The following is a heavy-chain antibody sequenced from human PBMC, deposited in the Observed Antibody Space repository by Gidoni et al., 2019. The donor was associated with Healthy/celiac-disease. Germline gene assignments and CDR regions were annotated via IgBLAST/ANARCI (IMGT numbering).Heavy chain of an antibody. Sequence: QVQLVQSGAEVKKPGSSVKVSCKASGGTFSSYVLSWVRQAPGQGLEWMGGIIPSVGTANYAQKFQGRVTITEDKSTSTAYMELSSLRSEDTAVYYCARGRCSGGSCYSLYNWFDPWGQGTLVTVSS. J-gene: IGHJ5*02. CDR3: ARGRCSGGSCYSLYNWFDP. CDR1: GGTFSSYV. CDR2: IIPSVGTA. D-gene: IGHD2-15*01. V-gene: IGHV1-69*06.